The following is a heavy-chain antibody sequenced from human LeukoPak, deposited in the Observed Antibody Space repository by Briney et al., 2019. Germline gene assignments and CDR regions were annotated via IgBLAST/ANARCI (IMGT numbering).Heavy chain of an antibody. CDR2: INHSGST. CDR1: GGSFSGYY. D-gene: IGHD1-26*01. J-gene: IGHJ4*02. Sequence: PSETLSLTCAVYGGSFSGYYWSWIRQPPGKGLEWIGEINHSGSTNYNPSLKSRVTISVDTSKNQFSLKLSSGTAADTAVYYCASSPVGATDYWGQGTLVTVSS. V-gene: IGHV4-34*01. CDR3: ASSPVGATDY.